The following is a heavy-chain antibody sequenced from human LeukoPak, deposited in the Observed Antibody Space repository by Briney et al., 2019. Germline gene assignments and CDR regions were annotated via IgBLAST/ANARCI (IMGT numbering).Heavy chain of an antibody. Sequence: GSLRLSCAASGFTFRSYGFHWVRQAPGKGLEWIGSIYYSGSTYYNPSLKSRVTISVDTSNNQFSLKLSSVTAADTAVYYCATHKIYSGADFWGQGTLVTASS. V-gene: IGHV4-59*05. CDR3: ATHKIYSGADF. D-gene: IGHD3-10*01. CDR2: IYYSGST. J-gene: IGHJ4*02. CDR1: GFTFRSYGFH.